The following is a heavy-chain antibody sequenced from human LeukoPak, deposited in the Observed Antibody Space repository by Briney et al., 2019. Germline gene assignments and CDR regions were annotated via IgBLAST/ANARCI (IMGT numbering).Heavy chain of an antibody. CDR2: ISAYNGNT. Sequence: ASVKVSCTASGYTFTSYGISWVRQAPGQGLEWMGWISAYNGNTNYAQKLQGRVTMTTDTSTSTAYMELRSLRSDDTAVYYCASGGYCSSTSCYTMGYFQHWGQGTLVTVSS. V-gene: IGHV1-18*01. CDR1: GYTFTSYG. D-gene: IGHD2-2*02. CDR3: ASGGYCSSTSCYTMGYFQH. J-gene: IGHJ1*01.